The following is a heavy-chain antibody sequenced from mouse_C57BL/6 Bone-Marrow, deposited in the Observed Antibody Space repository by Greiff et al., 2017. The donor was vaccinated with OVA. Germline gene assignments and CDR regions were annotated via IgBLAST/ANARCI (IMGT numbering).Heavy chain of an antibody. D-gene: IGHD1-1*01. J-gene: IGHJ4*01. Sequence: QVQLQQSGAELMKPGASVKLSCKATGYTFTGYWIEWVKQRPGHGLEWIGEILPGSGSTNYNEKFKGKATFTADTSSNTAYMQLSSLTTEDSAMYYCARGNKFITTVVATKDYYAMDYWGQGTSVTVSS. CDR1: GYTFTGYW. CDR3: ARGNKFITTVVATKDYYAMDY. CDR2: ILPGSGST. V-gene: IGHV1-9*01.